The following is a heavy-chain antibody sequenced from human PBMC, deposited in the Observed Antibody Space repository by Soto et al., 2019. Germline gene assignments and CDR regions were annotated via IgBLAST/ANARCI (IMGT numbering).Heavy chain of an antibody. CDR2: IYFRGST. CDR3: ARRQSSSWYGL. CDR1: GGSISSYY. Sequence: SETLSLTCTVSGGSISSYYWSWIRQPPGKGLEWIGYIYFRGSTNYNPSLKSRVTMSVDTPKNQFSLKLSSVTAADTAVYYCARRQSSSWYGLWGQGTLVTVSS. J-gene: IGHJ4*02. V-gene: IGHV4-59*08. D-gene: IGHD6-13*01.